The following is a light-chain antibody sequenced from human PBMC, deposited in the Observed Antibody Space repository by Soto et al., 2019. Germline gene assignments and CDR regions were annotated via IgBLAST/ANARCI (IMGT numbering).Light chain of an antibody. CDR3: QQYGSSPPWT. J-gene: IGKJ1*01. CDR2: LAS. Sequence: EIVLTQSPGTLSLSPGERATLSYRASQSVSSSYLAWYQQKPGQAPRLLIYLASSRATGIPDRFSGSGSGTDFTLTISRLEPEDFAVYYCQQYGSSPPWTFGQGSMVDVK. CDR1: QSVSSSY. V-gene: IGKV3-20*01.